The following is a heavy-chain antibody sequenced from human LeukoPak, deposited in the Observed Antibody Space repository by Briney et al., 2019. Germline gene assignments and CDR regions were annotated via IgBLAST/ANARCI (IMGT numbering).Heavy chain of an antibody. J-gene: IGHJ6*03. CDR2: RSYVGSKK. CDR3: AKDGGYGSGSYFHRYYYYYMDV. Sequence: QPGGSLRLSCAASGFTFSSYAMHWVRQAPGKGLEWVAVRSYVGSKKYYADSVKGRFTISRDNSKNTLYLQMNSLRAEDTAVYYCAKDGGYGSGSYFHRYYYYYMDVWGKGTTVTVSS. D-gene: IGHD3-10*01. V-gene: IGHV3-30*04. CDR1: GFTFSSYA.